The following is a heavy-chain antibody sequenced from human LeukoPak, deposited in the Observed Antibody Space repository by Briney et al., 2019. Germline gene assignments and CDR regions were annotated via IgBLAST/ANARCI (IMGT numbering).Heavy chain of an antibody. CDR1: GGSICSSSYY. V-gene: IGHV4-39*01. CDR3: ARHVYRYYHRSDFDY. J-gene: IGHJ4*02. Sequence: SETLSLTCTVSGGSICSSSYYWGWIRQPPGKGLEWLGSIYYSGSTYYNPSLKSRVTISVDTSKNQFSLKLSSVTAADTAVYYCARHVYRYYHRSDFDYWGQGTLVTVSS. D-gene: IGHD1-26*01. CDR2: IYYSGST.